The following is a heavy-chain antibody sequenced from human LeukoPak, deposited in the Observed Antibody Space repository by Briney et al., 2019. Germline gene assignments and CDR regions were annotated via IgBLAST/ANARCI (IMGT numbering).Heavy chain of an antibody. CDR3: ATGPSYYYDSSGYLGY. V-gene: IGHV1-24*01. CDR2: FDPEDGET. CDR1: GYTLTELS. J-gene: IGHJ4*02. D-gene: IGHD3-22*01. Sequence: ASVKVSCKVSGYTLTELSMHWVRQAPGKGLEWMGGFDPEDGETIYAQKFQGRVTMTEDTSTDTAYMELSSLRSEDTAVYYCATGPSYYYDSSGYLGYWGQGTLVTVSS.